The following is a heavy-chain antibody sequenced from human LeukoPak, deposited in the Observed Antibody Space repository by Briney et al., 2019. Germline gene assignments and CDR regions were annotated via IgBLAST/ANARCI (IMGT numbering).Heavy chain of an antibody. D-gene: IGHD2-15*01. Sequence: SETLSLTCSVSRGSISSYYWSWIRQPPGKGLEWIGYIYYSGSTNYNPSLKSRVTISVDTSKNQFSLKLNSVTAADTAVYYCARVVVVSATYWFDPWGQGTLVTVSS. CDR1: RGSISSYY. J-gene: IGHJ5*02. V-gene: IGHV4-59*01. CDR2: IYYSGST. CDR3: ARVVVVSATYWFDP.